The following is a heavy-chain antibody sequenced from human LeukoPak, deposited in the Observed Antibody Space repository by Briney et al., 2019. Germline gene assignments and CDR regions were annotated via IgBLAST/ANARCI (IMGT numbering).Heavy chain of an antibody. V-gene: IGHV1-46*01. D-gene: IGHD1-26*01. CDR2: VNPSSGST. Sequence: GASVKVSCKASGYTFTGYYMHWVRQAPGQGLEWMGVVNPSSGSTTYSQKFQGRVTMTRDTSTSTVYMDLSSLRSEDTAVYYCARAVGPRGGNWFDPWGQGTLVTVSS. CDR1: GYTFTGYY. J-gene: IGHJ5*02. CDR3: ARAVGPRGGNWFDP.